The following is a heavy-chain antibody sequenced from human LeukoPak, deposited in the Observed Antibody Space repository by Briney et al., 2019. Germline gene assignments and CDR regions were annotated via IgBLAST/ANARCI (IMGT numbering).Heavy chain of an antibody. CDR2: IYYSGST. D-gene: IGHD1-26*01. CDR1: GGSISSSSYY. J-gene: IGHJ4*02. Sequence: SETLSLTCTVSGGSISSSSYYWGWIRQPPGKGLEWIGSIYYSGSTYYNPSLKSRVTISVDTSKNQFSLKLSSVTAADTAVYYCARDGYSGSYYASXXDYXXXXXXVTV. CDR3: ARDGYSGSYYASXXDY. V-gene: IGHV4-39*07.